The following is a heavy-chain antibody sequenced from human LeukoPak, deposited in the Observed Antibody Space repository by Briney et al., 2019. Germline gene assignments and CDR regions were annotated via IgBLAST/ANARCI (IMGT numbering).Heavy chain of an antibody. D-gene: IGHD3-16*01. CDR3: ASSLPLGSNYHYFTPSAY. CDR1: GGSISNYY. J-gene: IGHJ4*02. Sequence: SETLSLTCTVSGGSISNYYWSWIRQPPGKGLEWIGYMYYSGSTYYNPSLKSRVTISVDTSKNQFSLTLSSVTAPDTPASSCASSLPLGSNYHYFTPSAYWGQGTLVTVSS. CDR2: MYYSGST. V-gene: IGHV4-59*01.